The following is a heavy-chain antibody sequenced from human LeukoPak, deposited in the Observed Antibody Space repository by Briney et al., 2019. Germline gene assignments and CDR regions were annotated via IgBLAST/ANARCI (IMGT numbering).Heavy chain of an antibody. D-gene: IGHD3-22*01. V-gene: IGHV3-48*03. CDR2: ISSSGSTI. CDR3: ARGDYDRSGLRYYFDY. CDR1: GFTFSSYK. J-gene: IGHJ4*02. Sequence: GGSLRLACAASGFTFSSYKMNWVRQAPGKGLEWVSYISSSGSTIYYADSVKGRFTISRDNAKNSLYLQMNSLRAEDTAVYYCARGDYDRSGLRYYFDYWGQGTLVTVSS.